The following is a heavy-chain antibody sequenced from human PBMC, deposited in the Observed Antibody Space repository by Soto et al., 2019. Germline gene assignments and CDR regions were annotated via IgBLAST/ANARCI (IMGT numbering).Heavy chain of an antibody. J-gene: IGHJ6*02. CDR1: GLTFRSYA. CDR2: ISYDGSNK. Sequence: GGSLRLSCGASGLTFRSYAMHWVRQAPGKGLEWVAVISYDGSNKYYADSVKGRFTISRDNSKNTLYLQMNSLRAEDTAVYYCARDLDIVVVPAAMPGIYYYYYYGMDVWGQGTTVTVSS. D-gene: IGHD2-2*03. V-gene: IGHV3-30-3*01. CDR3: ARDLDIVVVPAAMPGIYYYYYYGMDV.